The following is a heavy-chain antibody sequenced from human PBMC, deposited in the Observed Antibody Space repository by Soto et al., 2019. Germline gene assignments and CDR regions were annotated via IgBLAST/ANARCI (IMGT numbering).Heavy chain of an antibody. D-gene: IGHD2-15*01. V-gene: IGHV5-51*03. CDR1: GYSFTSYW. CDR3: ARGRGEEVVAATVFDY. Sequence: EVQLVQSGAEVKKPGESLQISCKGSGYSFTSYWIGWVRQMPGKGLEWMGIIYPGDSDTRYSPSFQGQVTISADKSISTAYLQWSSLKASDTAMYYCARGRGEEVVAATVFDYWGQGTLVTVSS. CDR2: IYPGDSDT. J-gene: IGHJ4*02.